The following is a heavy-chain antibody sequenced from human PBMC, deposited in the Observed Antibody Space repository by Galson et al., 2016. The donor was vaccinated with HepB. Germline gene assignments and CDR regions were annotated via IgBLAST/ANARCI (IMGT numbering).Heavy chain of an antibody. CDR3: AKISFVGYNSGWGGSFDI. D-gene: IGHD6-19*01. V-gene: IGHV1-18*01. J-gene: IGHJ3*02. CDR1: GYTFTTYG. CDR2: ISAYNGNT. Sequence: SVKVSCKASGYTFTTYGISWVRQAPGQGLEWMGWISAYNGNTNYAQKLQGRVTMTTDTSTSTAYMELRSLRSDDAAVYYCAKISFVGYNSGWGGSFDIWGRGTMVTVSS.